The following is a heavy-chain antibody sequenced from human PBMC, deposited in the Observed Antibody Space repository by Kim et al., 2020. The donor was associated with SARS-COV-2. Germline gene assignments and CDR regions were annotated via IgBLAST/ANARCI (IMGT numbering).Heavy chain of an antibody. Sequence: GGSLRLSCAASGFTVSDNYMSWVRQAPGKGLEWVSVIYSGGSTYYADSVKGRFTISRDISKNTLYLQMNSLRAVDTAMYYCATNAXXXSSWYXXXYWGQGXXXXVSS. V-gene: IGHV3-66*02. CDR1: GFTVSDNY. CDR3: ATNAXXXSSWYXXXY. D-gene: IGHD6-13*01. CDR2: IYSGGST. J-gene: IGHJ4*02.